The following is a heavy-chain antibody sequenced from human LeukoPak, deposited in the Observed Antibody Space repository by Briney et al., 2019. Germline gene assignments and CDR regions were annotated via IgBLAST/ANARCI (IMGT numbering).Heavy chain of an antibody. Sequence: GGSLRLSCAASGFTFSTYAMNWVRQAPGKGLEWVSIIYSGGRTYYADSVKGRFTVSRDNSKNTLYLQMNSLRAEDTAVYYCASRDYWGQGTLVTVSS. V-gene: IGHV3-66*01. CDR3: ASRDY. CDR2: IYSGGRT. J-gene: IGHJ4*02. CDR1: GFTFSTYA.